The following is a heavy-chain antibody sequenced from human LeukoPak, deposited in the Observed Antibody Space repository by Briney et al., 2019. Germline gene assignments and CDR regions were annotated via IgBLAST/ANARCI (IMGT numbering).Heavy chain of an antibody. CDR1: GFTFNNYA. Sequence: GGSLRLSCSASGFTFNNYALTWVRQAPGKGLAWVAVIWYDGSNKYYADSVKGRFTISRDNSKNTLYLQMNSLRAEDTAVYYCARGWDIVVVPAYYFDYWGQGTLVTVS. CDR2: IWYDGSNK. J-gene: IGHJ4*02. D-gene: IGHD2-2*01. V-gene: IGHV3-33*08. CDR3: ARGWDIVVVPAYYFDY.